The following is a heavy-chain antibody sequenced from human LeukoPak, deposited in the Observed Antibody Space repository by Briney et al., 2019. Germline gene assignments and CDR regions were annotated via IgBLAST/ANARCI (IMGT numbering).Heavy chain of an antibody. CDR1: GGSISSYD. D-gene: IGHD4-17*01. CDR2: IRYSGST. V-gene: IGHV4-59*01. J-gene: IGHJ5*02. CDR3: ARYGSAHWFGP. Sequence: PSETLSLTCTVSGGSISSYDWSWIRQPPGKGLEWIGFIRYSGSTNYNPSLKSRVTISVDTSKNQFSLRLTSVTAADTAVYYCARYGSAHWFGPWGQGTLVTVSS.